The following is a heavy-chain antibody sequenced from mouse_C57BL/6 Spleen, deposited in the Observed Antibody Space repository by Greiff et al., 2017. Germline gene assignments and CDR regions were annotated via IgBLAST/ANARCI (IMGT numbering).Heavy chain of an antibody. CDR2: FYPGSGSI. V-gene: IGHV1-62-2*01. CDR3: ARHVPYYYGSSYYAMDY. J-gene: IGHJ4*01. D-gene: IGHD1-1*01. CDR1: GYTFTEYT. Sequence: VQLQQSGAELVKPGASVKLSCKASGYTFTEYTIHWVKQRSGQGLEWIGWFYPGSGSIKYNEKFKDKATLTADKSSSTVYMELSRLTSEDSAVYFGARHVPYYYGSSYYAMDYWGQGTSVTVSS.